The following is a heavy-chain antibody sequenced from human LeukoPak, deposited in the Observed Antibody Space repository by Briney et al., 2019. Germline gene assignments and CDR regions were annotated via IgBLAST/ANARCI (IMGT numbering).Heavy chain of an antibody. Sequence: GGSLRLSCEASGFTFSTHSMNWVRQAPGKGLEWVSSISYSSSFLDYADSVQGRFTVSRDNAKNSLYLQMNSLRAEDTAVYYCASEVTAEWGQGTLVTVSS. V-gene: IGHV3-21*01. CDR3: ASEVTAE. J-gene: IGHJ4*02. CDR2: ISYSSSFL. CDR1: GFTFSTHS. D-gene: IGHD1-14*01.